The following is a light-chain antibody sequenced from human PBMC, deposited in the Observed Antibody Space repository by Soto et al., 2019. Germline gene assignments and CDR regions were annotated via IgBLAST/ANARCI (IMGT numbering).Light chain of an antibody. J-gene: IGKJ2*01. CDR2: GTS. V-gene: IGKV3-15*01. CDR3: QQYNNWTYT. Sequence: EIVMTQSPATLSVSPGDRATLSCRASQSVTSNLAWYRQIPGQAPRRLIYGTSTRATGIPARFSGSGSGTEFTLTISSLQSEDFAVYYCQQYNNWTYTFGQGTKLEI. CDR1: QSVTSN.